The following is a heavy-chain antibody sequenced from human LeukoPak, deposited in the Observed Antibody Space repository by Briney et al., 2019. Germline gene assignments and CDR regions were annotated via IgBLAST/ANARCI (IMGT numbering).Heavy chain of an antibody. Sequence: GGSLRLSCAASGFTFSSYSMNWVRQAPGKGLEWVSSISSSSSYIYYADSVKGRFTISRDNAKNSLYLQMNSLRAEDTAVYYCARDGPLWFGETIYYMDVWGKGTTVTISS. J-gene: IGHJ6*03. CDR1: GFTFSSYS. D-gene: IGHD3-10*01. CDR3: ARDGPLWFGETIYYMDV. CDR2: ISSSSSYI. V-gene: IGHV3-21*01.